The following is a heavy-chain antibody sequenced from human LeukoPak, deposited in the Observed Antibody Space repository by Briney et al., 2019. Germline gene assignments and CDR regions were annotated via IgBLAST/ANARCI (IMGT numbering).Heavy chain of an antibody. CDR1: GFTFSSYA. Sequence: GSLRLSCAGSGFTFSSYAMSWIRQAPGKGLEWVSYISSSGSTIYYADSVKGRFTISRDNAKNSLYLQTNSLRAEDTAVYYCARPMQWLVQPDYWGQGTLVTVSS. CDR3: ARPMQWLVQPDY. D-gene: IGHD6-19*01. V-gene: IGHV3-48*04. J-gene: IGHJ4*02. CDR2: ISSSGSTI.